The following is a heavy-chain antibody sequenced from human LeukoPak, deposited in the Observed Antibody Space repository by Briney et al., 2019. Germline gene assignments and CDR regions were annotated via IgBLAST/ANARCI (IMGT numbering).Heavy chain of an antibody. CDR1: GVTFSIFW. CDR2: INSDGSST. CDR3: AKDPQGGYYDY. V-gene: IGHV3-74*01. D-gene: IGHD3-22*01. Sequence: GGSLRLSCAASGVTFSIFWMHWVRRAPGKGPVWVSRINSDGSSTDYADSVKGRFTISRDNAKNTLYLQMNSLRAEDTAVYYCAKDPQGGYYDYWGQGTLVTVSS. J-gene: IGHJ4*02.